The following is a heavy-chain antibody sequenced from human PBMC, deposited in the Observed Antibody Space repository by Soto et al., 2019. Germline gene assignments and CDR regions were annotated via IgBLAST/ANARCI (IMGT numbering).Heavy chain of an antibody. J-gene: IGHJ4*02. V-gene: IGHV3-23*01. CDR1: GFTFNTYA. CDR2: ITTRGART. D-gene: IGHD3-9*01. CDR3: ARYRSDGSASFDS. Sequence: GSLRLSCAASGFTFNTYAMTWVRQTPGKGLEWVSFITTRGARTYYADPVRGRFTISTDSSRNTLYLQMNSLRPDDTAVYFCARYRSDGSASFDSWGQGTRVTVSS.